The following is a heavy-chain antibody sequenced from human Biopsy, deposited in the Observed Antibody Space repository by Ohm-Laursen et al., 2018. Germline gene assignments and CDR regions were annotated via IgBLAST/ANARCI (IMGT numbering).Heavy chain of an antibody. CDR1: GGTLSSYG. D-gene: IGHD2-15*01. Sequence: ASVKVSCKASGGTLSSYGISWVRQAPGQGLEWMGRIISVHDIANYAQKFQGRVTITADKSTSTAYMELRNLRSEDTAVYYCARTLVDCTSGTCYDVGDGMDVWGQGTTVIVSS. CDR2: IISVHDIA. V-gene: IGHV1-69*04. CDR3: ARTLVDCTSGTCYDVGDGMDV. J-gene: IGHJ6*02.